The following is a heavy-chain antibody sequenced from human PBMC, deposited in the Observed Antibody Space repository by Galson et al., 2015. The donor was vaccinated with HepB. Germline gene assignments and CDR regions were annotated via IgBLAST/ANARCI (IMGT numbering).Heavy chain of an antibody. CDR1: GFTFSSYS. CDR2: ISSSSSYI. Sequence: SLRLSCAASGFTFSSYSMNWVRQAPVTGREWVSSISSSSSYIYYADSVKGRFTISRDNAKNSLYLQMNSLRAEDTAVYYCARVGDQVSYFDYWGQGTLVTVSS. D-gene: IGHD1-26*01. CDR3: ARVGDQVSYFDY. V-gene: IGHV3-21*01. J-gene: IGHJ4*02.